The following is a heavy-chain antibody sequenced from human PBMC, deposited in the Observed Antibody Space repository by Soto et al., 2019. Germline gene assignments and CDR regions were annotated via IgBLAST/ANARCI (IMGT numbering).Heavy chain of an antibody. CDR1: GFTFSTYA. D-gene: IGHD4-17*01. V-gene: IGHV3-23*01. CDR3: ARSRRTYGDYYDL. CDR2: VRDSGANT. J-gene: IGHJ4*02. Sequence: GGSLRLSCEASGFTFSTYAMTWVRQSPGKGLEWVSSVRDSGANTYYAESVKGRFTVSRDNSKSTVYLQMSSLRGNDTALYFCARSRRTYGDYYDLWGQGTVVTVSS.